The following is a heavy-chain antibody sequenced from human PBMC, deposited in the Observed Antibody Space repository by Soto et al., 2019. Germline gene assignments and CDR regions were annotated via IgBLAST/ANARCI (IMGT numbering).Heavy chain of an antibody. Sequence: QVQLVQSGAEVKKPGASVKVSCKASGYTLTSYGISWLRQAPGQGLEWMGWISPYNGNTNYAPEFRGRVTMPTDTSTSTAYMELRSLRSDDTAVYYCARDRRDVIVVRGTWFDPWGPGHRVIVSS. V-gene: IGHV1-18*04. D-gene: IGHD3-10*01. J-gene: IGHJ5*02. CDR3: ARDRRDVIVVRGTWFDP. CDR1: GYTLTSYG. CDR2: ISPYNGNT.